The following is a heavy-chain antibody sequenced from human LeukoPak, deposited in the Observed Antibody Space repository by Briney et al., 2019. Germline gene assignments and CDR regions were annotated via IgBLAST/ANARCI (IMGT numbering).Heavy chain of an antibody. CDR2: ISDSGYST. CDR1: GFTFNSYT. V-gene: IGHV3-23*01. CDR3: AKDDVAAFVTGYMDV. D-gene: IGHD6-6*01. J-gene: IGHJ6*03. Sequence: GGSLRLSCAASGFTFNSYTMSWVRQAPGKGLEWVSAISDSGYSTYYADSVKGRFTIPRDRSKNTVYLQMNGLRADDTAVYYCAKDDVAAFVTGYMDVWGKGTTVTVSS.